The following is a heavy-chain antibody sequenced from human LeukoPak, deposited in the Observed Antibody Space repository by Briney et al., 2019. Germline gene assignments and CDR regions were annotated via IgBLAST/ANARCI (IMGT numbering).Heavy chain of an antibody. CDR1: GGSISNYY. V-gene: IGHV4-59*01. D-gene: IGHD2-15*01. CDR3: ARDIRSSPYYFDY. CDR2: IYYSGST. J-gene: IGHJ4*02. Sequence: SETLSLTCTVSGGSISNYYWSWIRHPPGKGLEWIGYIYYSGSTNYNPSLKSRVTISVDTSKNQFSLKLSSVTAADTAVYYCARDIRSSPYYFDYWGQGTLVTVSS.